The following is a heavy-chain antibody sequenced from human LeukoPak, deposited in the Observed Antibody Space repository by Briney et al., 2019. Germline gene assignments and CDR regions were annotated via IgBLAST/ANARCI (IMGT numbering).Heavy chain of an antibody. Sequence: GGSLRLSCAASGFTVSSNYMSWVRQAPGKELEWVSVIYSGGSTYYADSVKGRFTISRDNSKNTLHLQMNSLRAEDTAVYYCARVFDGALDYWGQGTLVIVSS. CDR3: ARVFDGALDY. D-gene: IGHD4-17*01. J-gene: IGHJ4*02. CDR1: GFTVSSNY. V-gene: IGHV3-53*01. CDR2: IYSGGST.